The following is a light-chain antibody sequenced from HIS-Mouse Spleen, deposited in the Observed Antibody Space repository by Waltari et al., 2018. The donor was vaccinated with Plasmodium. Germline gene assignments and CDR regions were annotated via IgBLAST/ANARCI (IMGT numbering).Light chain of an antibody. J-gene: IGKJ3*01. CDR2: GSS. V-gene: IGKV3-15*01. CDR3: QQYNNWSVT. CDR1: QSVSSN. Sequence: IVMTQPPATLSVSPGARATFSCTAIQSVSSNLAWYQQKPGQAPRLLIYGSSTRATGIPARFSGSGSVTEFTLTISSLQSEDFAGYYCQQYNNWSVTFGPGTKVDIK.